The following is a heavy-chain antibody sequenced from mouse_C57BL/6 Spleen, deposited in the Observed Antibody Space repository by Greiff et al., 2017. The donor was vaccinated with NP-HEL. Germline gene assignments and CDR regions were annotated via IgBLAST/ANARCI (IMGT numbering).Heavy chain of an antibody. J-gene: IGHJ1*03. D-gene: IGHD1-1*01. V-gene: IGHV5-12*01. Sequence: EVKLVESGGGLVQPGGSLKLSCAASGFTFSDYYMYWVRQTPEKRLEWVAYISNGGGSTYYPDTVKGRFTISRDNAKNTLYLQMSRLKSEDTAMYYCARQGITTVVGWYFDVWGTGTTVTVSS. CDR3: ARQGITTVVGWYFDV. CDR2: ISNGGGST. CDR1: GFTFSDYY.